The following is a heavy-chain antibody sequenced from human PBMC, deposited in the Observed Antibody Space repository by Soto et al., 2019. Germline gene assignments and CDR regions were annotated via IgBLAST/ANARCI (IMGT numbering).Heavy chain of an antibody. CDR3: ARGPFFSGSYSGAHYYYYYGMDV. CDR2: IIPILGIA. V-gene: IGHV1-69*04. Sequence: PGQGLEWMGRIIPILGIANYAQKFQGRVTITADKSTSTAYMELSSLRSEDTAVYYCARGPFFSGSYSGAHYYYYYGMDVWGQGTTVTVSS. D-gene: IGHD3-10*01. J-gene: IGHJ6*02.